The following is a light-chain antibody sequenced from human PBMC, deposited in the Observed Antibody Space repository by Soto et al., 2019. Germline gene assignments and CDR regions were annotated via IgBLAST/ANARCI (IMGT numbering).Light chain of an antibody. CDR2: EVS. V-gene: IGLV2-14*01. Sequence: QSALTQPASVSGSPGQSITISCTVSSSDVGGYNYVSWYQQHPGKAPKLMIYEVSNRPSGVSNRFSGSKSGNTASLTISGLQTEDEADYYCNSYTSTSTLYVFGTGTKVTVL. J-gene: IGLJ1*01. CDR1: SSDVGGYNY. CDR3: NSYTSTSTLYV.